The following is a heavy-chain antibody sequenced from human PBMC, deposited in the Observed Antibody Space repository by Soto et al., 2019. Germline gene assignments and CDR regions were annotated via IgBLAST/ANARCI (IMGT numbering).Heavy chain of an antibody. CDR1: GGSFSGYH. CDR2: ITHRGSP. CDR3: ARIPGSDYSDPHDF. V-gene: IGHV4-34*01. D-gene: IGHD4-4*01. J-gene: IGHJ4*02. Sequence: QVQLQQWGAGLLKPSETLSLTCAVSGGSFSGYHWTWIRQPPGRGRDWIGEITHRGSPNYNPSLKTRVTISIDTYKNQFSLNLRSVTAADTAVYYCARIPGSDYSDPHDFWGQGNLVTVSS.